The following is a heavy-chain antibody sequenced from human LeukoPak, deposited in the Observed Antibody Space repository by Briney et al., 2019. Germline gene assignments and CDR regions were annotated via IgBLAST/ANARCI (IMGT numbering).Heavy chain of an antibody. CDR2: ISYDGSNK. CDR3: ARDLPAGEYYDFWSGIFDY. J-gene: IGHJ4*02. CDR1: GFTFSSYA. D-gene: IGHD3-3*01. V-gene: IGHV3-30-3*01. Sequence: GGSLRLSCAASGFTFSSYAMHWVRQAPGKGPEWVAVISYDGSNKYYADSVKGRFTISRDNSKNTLYLQMNSLRAEDTAVYYCARDLPAGEYYDFWSGIFDYWGQGTLVTVSS.